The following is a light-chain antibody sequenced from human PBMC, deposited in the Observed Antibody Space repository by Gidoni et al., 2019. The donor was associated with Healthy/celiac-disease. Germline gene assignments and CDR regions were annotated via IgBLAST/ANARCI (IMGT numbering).Light chain of an antibody. Sequence: EIVLSQSPATLSLSPGERATLSCRASQRVGSSYLAGYQQKTGQAPRLRIYGASSRATGIPDRFSGSGSGTDFTLTISRLEPEDFAVYYCQQYGSSPITFXXXTRLEIK. J-gene: IGKJ5*01. CDR3: QQYGSSPIT. CDR2: GAS. V-gene: IGKV3-20*01. CDR1: QRVGSSY.